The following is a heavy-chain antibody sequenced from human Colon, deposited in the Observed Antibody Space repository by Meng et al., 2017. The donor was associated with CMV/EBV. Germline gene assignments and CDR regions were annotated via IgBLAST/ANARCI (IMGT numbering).Heavy chain of an antibody. CDR1: GLTFDDHA. Sequence: GGSLRLSCAASGLTFDDHAMHWVRQVPGKGPEWVAGITWNSETIAYGDSVKGRFTVSRDSAKTALYLQMNSLRAEDTALYYCAKDVGANFFYGLDVWGQGTTVTVSS. CDR3: AKDVGANFFYGLDV. CDR2: ITWNSETI. V-gene: IGHV3-9*01. J-gene: IGHJ6*02. D-gene: IGHD1-26*01.